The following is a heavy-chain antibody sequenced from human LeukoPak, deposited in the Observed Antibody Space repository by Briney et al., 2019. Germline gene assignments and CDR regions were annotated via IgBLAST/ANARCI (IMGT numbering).Heavy chain of an antibody. CDR3: ASDQGYYGMDV. J-gene: IGHJ6*02. V-gene: IGHV3-33*01. CDR1: GFTFSSYG. CDR2: IWYDGSNK. Sequence: GRSLRLSCAASGFTFSSYGMHWVRQAPGKGLEGVAVIWYDGSNKYYADAVKGRFTISRDNSKNTLYLQMNSLRAEDTAVYYCASDQGYYGMDVWGQGSTVTVSS.